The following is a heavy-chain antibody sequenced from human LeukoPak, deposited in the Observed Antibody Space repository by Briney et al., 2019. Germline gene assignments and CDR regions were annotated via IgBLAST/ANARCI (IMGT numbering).Heavy chain of an antibody. Sequence: ASVKVSCKASGYTFNGNYMHWVRQAPGQGLEWMGWINPNSGGTNYAQKFQGRVTMTRDTSISTAYMELSRLRSDDTAVYYCARDISGYDPFDYWGQGTLVTVSS. CDR1: GYTFNGNY. D-gene: IGHD5-18*01. V-gene: IGHV1-2*02. CDR3: ARDISGYDPFDY. J-gene: IGHJ4*02. CDR2: INPNSGGT.